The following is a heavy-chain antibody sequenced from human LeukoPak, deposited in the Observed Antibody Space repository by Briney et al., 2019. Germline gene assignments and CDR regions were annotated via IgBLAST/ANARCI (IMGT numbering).Heavy chain of an antibody. J-gene: IGHJ4*02. CDR1: GFTFSTYG. Sequence: PGGSLRLSCAASGFTFSTYGMSWVRQAPGKGLEWVSVISGSGGNTYYADSVKGRFTISRDNSKGTLYLQMNSLRAEDTAVYYCAKDRYSYSYLPGDYWGQGTLVTVSS. D-gene: IGHD5-18*01. V-gene: IGHV3-23*01. CDR3: AKDRYSYSYLPGDY. CDR2: ISGSGGNT.